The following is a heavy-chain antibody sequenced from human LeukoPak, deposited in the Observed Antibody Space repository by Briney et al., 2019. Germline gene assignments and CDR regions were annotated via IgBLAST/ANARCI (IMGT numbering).Heavy chain of an antibody. D-gene: IGHD5-24*01. CDR2: MYNSGTP. J-gene: IGHJ4*02. CDR3: ARDNGGSDGYRYLKF. V-gene: IGHV4-59*01. CDR1: GGPMSDYY. Sequence: SETLSLTCTVSGGPMSDYYWTWIRQPPGKGLEWIGYMYNSGTPNYNPSLMSRVTIAVDTSKNQISLKLRSVTAADTALYYCARDNGGSDGYRYLKFWGQGTLVTVSS.